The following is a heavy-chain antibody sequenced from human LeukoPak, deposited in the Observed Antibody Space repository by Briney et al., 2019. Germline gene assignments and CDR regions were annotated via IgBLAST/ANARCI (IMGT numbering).Heavy chain of an antibody. J-gene: IGHJ4*02. Sequence: GGSLRLSCAASGFTFSNAWMSWVSQAPGKGREWVGRIKSKTDGGTTDYAAPVKGRFTNSRDDSKHTLYLQMNSLKTEDTAVYYCTTVRVTGTKIYDYWGQGTLVTVSS. D-gene: IGHD1-7*01. CDR1: GFTFSNAW. V-gene: IGHV3-15*01. CDR3: TTVRVTGTKIYDY. CDR2: IKSKTDGGTT.